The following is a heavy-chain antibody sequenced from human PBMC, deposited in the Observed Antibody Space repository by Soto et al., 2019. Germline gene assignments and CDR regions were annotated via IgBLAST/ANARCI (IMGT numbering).Heavy chain of an antibody. CDR1: GFTFSTYI. V-gene: IGHV3-21*01. Sequence: EVQLVESGGGLVKPGGSLRLSCAASGFTFSTYIMNWVRQAPGKGLEWVSAISSSSTYIYYADSVKGRFTISRDNAKNSLYLQMNSLRAEDTAVYDCARGGYCSSTSGRRCPFDYWGQGTLVTVSS. CDR2: ISSSSTYI. D-gene: IGHD2-2*01. CDR3: ARGGYCSSTSGRRCPFDY. J-gene: IGHJ4*02.